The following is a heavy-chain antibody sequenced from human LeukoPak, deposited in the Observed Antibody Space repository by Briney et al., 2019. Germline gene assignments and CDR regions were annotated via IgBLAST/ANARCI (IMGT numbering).Heavy chain of an antibody. CDR2: INHSGST. D-gene: IGHD3-22*01. CDR3: ARGVVGYYYDSSGYTY. CDR1: GGSFSGSY. V-gene: IGHV4-34*01. Sequence: PSGTLSLTCAVYGGSFSGSYWCWIRPPPRKGLEWVGEINHSGSTNYNPSLKSRVTISVDTSKNQFSLKLSSVTAADTAVYYCARGVVGYYYDSSGYTYWGQETLVTVSS. J-gene: IGHJ4*02.